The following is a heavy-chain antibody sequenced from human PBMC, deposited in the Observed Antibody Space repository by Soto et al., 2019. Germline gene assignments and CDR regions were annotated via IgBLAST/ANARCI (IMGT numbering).Heavy chain of an antibody. CDR1: GYTFTSYG. CDR3: ARASMVRGVITTWFDY. Sequence: GASVKVSCKASGYTFTSYGISWVRQAPGQGLEWMGWISAYNGNTNYAQKLQGRVTMTTDTSISTAYMELSSLRSEDSAVYYCARASMVRGVITTWFDYWGQGTLVTVSS. V-gene: IGHV1-18*01. D-gene: IGHD3-10*01. J-gene: IGHJ4*02. CDR2: ISAYNGNT.